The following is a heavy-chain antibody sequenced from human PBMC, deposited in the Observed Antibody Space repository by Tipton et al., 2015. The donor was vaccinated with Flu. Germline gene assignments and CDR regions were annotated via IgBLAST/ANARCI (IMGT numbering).Heavy chain of an antibody. J-gene: IGHJ3*02. D-gene: IGHD1-26*01. CDR3: ARVKWDYDHEADGFDI. V-gene: IGHV4-59*01. CDR2: ICNSGSP. CDR1: GGSINSYY. Sequence: GLVKPSETLSLTCTVSGGSINSYYWSWIRQSPGKGLEWIGYICNSGSPNYSPSLKSRVTILADTSKKQFSLTLNSVTAADTAIYYCARVKWDYDHEADGFDIWGQGTLVTVSA.